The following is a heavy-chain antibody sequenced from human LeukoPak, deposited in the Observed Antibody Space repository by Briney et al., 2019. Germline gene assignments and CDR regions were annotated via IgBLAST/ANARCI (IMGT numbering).Heavy chain of an antibody. V-gene: IGHV4-39*02. CDR1: GGSISSHSYY. Sequence: PSETLSLICTVSGGSISSHSYYWGWVRQPPGKGLEWIGNIFYTGTTYYNPSLNSRVTISVDTSKNQFSLKLSSVTVADTAVYYCARELTNYGMNVWGQGTTVTVSS. CDR2: IFYTGTT. J-gene: IGHJ6*02. CDR3: ARELTNYGMNV. D-gene: IGHD4-11*01.